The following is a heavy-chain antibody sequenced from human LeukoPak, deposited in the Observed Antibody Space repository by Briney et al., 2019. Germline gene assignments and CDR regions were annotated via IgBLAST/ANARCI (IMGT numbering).Heavy chain of an antibody. V-gene: IGHV1-69*01. Sequence: SVKVSCKASGGTFSSYAISWLRQAPGQGLEWMGGIIPIFGTANYAQKFQGRVTITADESTSTAYMELSSLRSEDTAVYYCAGGHDYDILTGAGLAPYWGQGTLVTVSS. CDR2: IIPIFGTA. CDR3: AGGHDYDILTGAGLAPY. D-gene: IGHD3-9*01. CDR1: GGTFSSYA. J-gene: IGHJ4*02.